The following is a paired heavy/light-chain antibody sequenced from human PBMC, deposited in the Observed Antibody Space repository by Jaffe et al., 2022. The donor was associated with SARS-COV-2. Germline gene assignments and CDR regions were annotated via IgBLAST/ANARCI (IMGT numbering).Light chain of an antibody. J-gene: IGKJ3*01. Sequence: DIQMTQSPSSLSASVGDRVTITCRASQSIYRFLNWYQQKPGKAPNLLIYAASSLQSGVPSRFSGSGSGTDFTLTISSLQPEDFATYYCQQSYSTPRAFGPGTKVDIK. CDR2: AAS. CDR1: QSIYRF. CDR3: QQSYSTPRA. V-gene: IGKV1-39*01.
Heavy chain of an antibody. J-gene: IGHJ2*01. CDR2: IYSSGST. D-gene: IGHD6-13*01. Sequence: QVQLQESGPGLVKPSQTLSLTCTVSGGSISSGSYYWSWIRQPAGKGLEWIGRIYSSGSTNYNPSLKSRVTISLDTSKNQFSLRLSSVTAADTAVYYCAREYSSPYWYFDLWGRGTLVTVSS. CDR1: GGSISSGSYY. CDR3: AREYSSPYWYFDL. V-gene: IGHV4-61*02.